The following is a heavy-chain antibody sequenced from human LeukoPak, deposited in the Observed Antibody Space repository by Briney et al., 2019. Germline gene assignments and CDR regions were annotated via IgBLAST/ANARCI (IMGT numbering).Heavy chain of an antibody. CDR3: ARASDDLLTGYFDY. D-gene: IGHD3-9*01. Sequence: ASVKVSCKASGYTFTSYGISWGRQAPGQGLEWMGWISAYNGNTNYAQKLQGRVTMTTDTSTSTAYMELRSLRSDDTAVYYCARASDDLLTGYFDYWGQGTLVTVSS. CDR2: ISAYNGNT. V-gene: IGHV1-18*01. J-gene: IGHJ4*02. CDR1: GYTFTSYG.